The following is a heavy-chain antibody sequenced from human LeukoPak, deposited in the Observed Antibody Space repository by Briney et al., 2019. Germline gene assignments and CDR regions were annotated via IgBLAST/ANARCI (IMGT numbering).Heavy chain of an antibody. CDR3: AGTWPVYYGGECGY. CDR1: GSTFSDYY. V-gene: IGHV3-11*04. D-gene: IGHD3-10*01. J-gene: IGHJ4*02. Sequence: GGSLRLSCAASGSTFSDYYMTWIRQAPGKGLEWVSYISSSGSYIYYADSVKGRFTISRDNAKNSLYLQINSLRAEDTAVYYCAGTWPVYYGGECGYWGQGTLVTVSS. CDR2: ISSSGSYI.